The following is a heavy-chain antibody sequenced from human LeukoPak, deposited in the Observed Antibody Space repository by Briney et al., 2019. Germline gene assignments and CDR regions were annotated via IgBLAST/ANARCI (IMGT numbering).Heavy chain of an antibody. CDR2: TSGSI. V-gene: IGHV4-59*11. CDR3: ARDCCHHRSWFDP. Sequence: SETLSLTCAVSGASISSHYWSWIRQPPGKGLEWIGYTSGSISDNPSLKSRVAVSVDPSKNQFSLKVNSVTAADAAAYYCARDCCHHRSWFDPWGQGTLVTVSS. CDR1: GASISSHY. J-gene: IGHJ5*02. D-gene: IGHD1-14*01.